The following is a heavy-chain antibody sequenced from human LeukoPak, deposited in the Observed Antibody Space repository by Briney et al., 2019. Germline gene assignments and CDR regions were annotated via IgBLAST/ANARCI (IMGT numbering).Heavy chain of an antibody. D-gene: IGHD3-10*01. V-gene: IGHV3-23*01. CDR1: GFTFDDYA. CDR2: ISGSGGST. Sequence: GRSLRLSCAASGFTFDDYAMHWVRQAPGKGLEWVSAISGSGGSTYYADSVKGRFTISRDNSKNTLYLQMNSLRAEDTAVYYCAKDANYYGSGSYYIGTYYFDYWGQGTLVTVSS. J-gene: IGHJ4*02. CDR3: AKDANYYGSGSYYIGTYYFDY.